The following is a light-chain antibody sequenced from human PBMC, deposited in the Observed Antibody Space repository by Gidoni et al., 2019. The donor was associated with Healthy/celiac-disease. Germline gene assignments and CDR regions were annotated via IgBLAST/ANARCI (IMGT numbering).Light chain of an antibody. J-gene: IGKJ2*03. CDR3: QHYGSSPYS. CDR1: QTISSTS. CDR2: GAS. V-gene: IGKV3-20*01. Sequence: IVLTQSPGTLSFSPGERATLSCRASQTISSTSLAWYQQKPGQAPRLLIYGASNRATGIPDRFRGSGSGTDFTLTISRLEPEHFAVYYCQHYGSSPYSFGQGTKLEIK.